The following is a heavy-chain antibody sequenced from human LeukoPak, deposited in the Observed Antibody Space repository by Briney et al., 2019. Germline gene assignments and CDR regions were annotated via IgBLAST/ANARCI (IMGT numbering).Heavy chain of an antibody. J-gene: IGHJ3*02. CDR3: NIVVVPAATPNAFDI. D-gene: IGHD2-2*01. V-gene: IGHV1-2*02. CDR1: GYTFTGYY. Sequence: ASVKVSCKASGYTFTGYYMHWVRQAPGQGLKWMGWINPNSGGTNYAQKFQGRVTITADKSTSTAYMELSSLRSEDTAVYYCNIVVVPAATPNAFDIWGQGTMVTVSS. CDR2: INPNSGGT.